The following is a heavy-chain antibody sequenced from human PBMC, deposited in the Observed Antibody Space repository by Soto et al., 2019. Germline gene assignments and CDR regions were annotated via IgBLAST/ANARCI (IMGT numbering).Heavy chain of an antibody. V-gene: IGHV1-18*01. CDR1: GYTFTSYG. Sequence: QVQLVQSGAEVKKPGASVKVSCKASGYTFTSYGISWVRQAPGQGLEWMGWISAYNGNTNYAQKLQGRVTMTTDTTTSTAYMELRSLRSDDTAVYYWARVYRITMVRGEISEYWGQGTLVTVSS. J-gene: IGHJ4*02. D-gene: IGHD3-10*01. CDR3: ARVYRITMVRGEISEY. CDR2: ISAYNGNT.